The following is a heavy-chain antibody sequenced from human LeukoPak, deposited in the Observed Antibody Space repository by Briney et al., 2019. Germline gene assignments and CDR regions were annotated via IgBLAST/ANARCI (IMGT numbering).Heavy chain of an antibody. J-gene: IGHJ4*02. CDR2: IYYSKNT. Sequence: SETLSLTCTVSGGSISSSSAYWGWIRQPPGKGLEWIGSIYYSKNTYYNPSLKSRVTISADTSKNQFSLTLGSVSATDTAVYYCVSPRGFSYGYFDYWGQGTLVTVSP. V-gene: IGHV4-39*01. CDR1: GGSISSSSAY. CDR3: VSPRGFSYGYFDY. D-gene: IGHD5-18*01.